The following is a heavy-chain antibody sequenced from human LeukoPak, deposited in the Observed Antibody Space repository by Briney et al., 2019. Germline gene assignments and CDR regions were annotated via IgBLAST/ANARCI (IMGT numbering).Heavy chain of an antibody. Sequence: GGSLRLSCTSSGFTFGDYAMSWFRQAPGKGLEWVAFIRSKAYGGTTEYAASVKGRFTISRDDSKSIAYLQMNSLKTEDTAVYYCTKYSGRVDYWGQGTLVTVSS. CDR1: GFTFGDYA. D-gene: IGHD5-18*01. J-gene: IGHJ4*02. CDR3: TKYSGRVDY. CDR2: IRSKAYGGTT. V-gene: IGHV3-49*03.